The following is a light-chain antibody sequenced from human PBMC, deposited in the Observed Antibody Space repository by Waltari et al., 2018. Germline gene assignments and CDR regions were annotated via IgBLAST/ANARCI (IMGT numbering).Light chain of an antibody. J-gene: IGKJ5*01. V-gene: IGKV1-5*03. CDR2: RAS. Sequence: DIQMTQSPSTLSASVGGQVTITFRASQTISSWLAWYQQQPGKAPRLLIYRASTLESGVPSRFSGSGSGTEFTLTISSLQPDDFATYYCQQYNSYSITFGQGTRLEIK. CDR1: QTISSW. CDR3: QQYNSYSIT.